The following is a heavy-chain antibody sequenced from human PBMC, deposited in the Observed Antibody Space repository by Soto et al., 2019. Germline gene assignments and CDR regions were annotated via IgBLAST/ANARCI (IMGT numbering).Heavy chain of an antibody. V-gene: IGHV1-18*01. D-gene: IGHD3-22*01. Sequence: ASVKVSCKTSGYIFTAYGLARLRQAPGQRPEWMGWVSTNDDRTNYAQKFQGRVTITTDRSTTTTSMELRRLRPDDTAVYYCARELNTESSAYYSFAFWGPGTLVTVS. CDR3: ARELNTESSAYYSFAF. CDR1: GYIFTAYG. J-gene: IGHJ4*02. CDR2: VSTNDDRT.